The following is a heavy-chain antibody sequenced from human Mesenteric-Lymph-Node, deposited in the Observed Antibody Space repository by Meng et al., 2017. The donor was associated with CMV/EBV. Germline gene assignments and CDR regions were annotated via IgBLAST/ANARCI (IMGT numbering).Heavy chain of an antibody. J-gene: IGHJ4*02. V-gene: IGHV3-21*06. CDR2: ISSSSSYI. CDR1: GFTFSSHS. Sequence: GESLKISCAASGFTFSSHSMNWVRQAPGKGLEWVSSISSSSSYIYYADSVKGRFTISRDNSKNTLYLQMNSLRVEDTAVYSCAKGGPQWLVESYFDYWGQGTLVTVSS. D-gene: IGHD6-19*01. CDR3: AKGGPQWLVESYFDY.